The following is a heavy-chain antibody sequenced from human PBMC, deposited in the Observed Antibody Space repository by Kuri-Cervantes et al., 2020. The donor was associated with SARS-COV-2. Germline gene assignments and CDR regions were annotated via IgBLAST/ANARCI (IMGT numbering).Heavy chain of an antibody. CDR2: IWNDGSNK. CDR3: ARDVGDSGSDY. D-gene: IGHD3-10*01. J-gene: IGHJ4*02. V-gene: IGHV3-33*08. CDR1: GFTFSTYD. Sequence: GGSLRLSCAASGFTFSTYDMYWVRQAPGKGLEWVAFIWNDGSNKYYADSVKGRFTISRDNSKNTLYLQMDRLRGDDTAVYYCARDVGDSGSDYWGQGTLVTVSS.